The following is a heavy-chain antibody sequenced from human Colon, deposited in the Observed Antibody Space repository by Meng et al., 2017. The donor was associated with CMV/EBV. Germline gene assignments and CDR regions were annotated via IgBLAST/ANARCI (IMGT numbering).Heavy chain of an antibody. Sequence: SLKISCVVSGISVDDYAMHWVRQTPGKGLEWISGISWSGGSKVYGDAVQGRFTVSRDTAKSSVYLQMNSLRADDTALYYCAKGRLKYSSGFRDFFEFWGQGTLVIVSS. CDR1: GISVDDYA. CDR3: AKGRLKYSSGFRDFFEF. D-gene: IGHD3-22*01. CDR2: ISWSGGSK. V-gene: IGHV3-9*01. J-gene: IGHJ4*02.